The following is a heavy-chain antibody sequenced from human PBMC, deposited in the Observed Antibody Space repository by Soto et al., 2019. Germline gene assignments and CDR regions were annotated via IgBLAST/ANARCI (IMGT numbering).Heavy chain of an antibody. CDR3: AKDRSRVAATNYFDY. D-gene: IGHD2-15*01. Sequence: GESLRLACAASGFTFSSYAMSWVRQAPGKGLEWVSAISGSGGSTYYADSVKGRFTISRDNSKNTLYLQMNSLRAEDTAVYYCAKDRSRVAATNYFDYLGQGTLVTVSS. CDR2: ISGSGGST. CDR1: GFTFSSYA. V-gene: IGHV3-23*01. J-gene: IGHJ4*02.